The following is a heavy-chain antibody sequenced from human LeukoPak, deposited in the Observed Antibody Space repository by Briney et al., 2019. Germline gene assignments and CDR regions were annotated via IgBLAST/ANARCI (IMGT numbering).Heavy chain of an antibody. CDR2: IRYDGSNK. J-gene: IGHJ4*02. V-gene: IGHV3-30*02. Sequence: PGGSLRLSCAASGFTFSSYGMHWVRQAPGKGLEWVAFIRYDGSNKYYADSVKGRFTISRDNSKNTLYLQMNSLRAEDTAVYYCANLPGGSITFDYWGQGTLVTVSS. CDR3: ANLPGGSITFDY. CDR1: GFTFSSYG. D-gene: IGHD3-16*01.